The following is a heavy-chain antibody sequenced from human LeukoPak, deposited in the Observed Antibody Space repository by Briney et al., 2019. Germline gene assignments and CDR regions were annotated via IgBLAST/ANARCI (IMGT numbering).Heavy chain of an antibody. Sequence: SGGSLRLSCAASGFTFSNAWMSWVRQAPGKGPEWVGRIKSKTDGGTTDYAAPVKGRFTISRDDSKNTLYLQMNSLKTEDTAVYYCTTNYYDSSGKGYWGQGTLVTVSS. CDR2: IKSKTDGGTT. CDR3: TTNYYDSSGKGY. V-gene: IGHV3-15*01. CDR1: GFTFSNAW. J-gene: IGHJ4*02. D-gene: IGHD3-22*01.